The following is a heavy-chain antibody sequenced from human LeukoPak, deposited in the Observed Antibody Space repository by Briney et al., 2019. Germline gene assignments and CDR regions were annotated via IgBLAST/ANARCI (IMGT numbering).Heavy chain of an antibody. Sequence: GGSLRLSCAASGFTFSSYAMSWVRQAPGKGLEWVSAISGSGGSTYYADSVKGRFTISRDNSKNTLYLQMNSLRAEDTAAYYCAQRVYSGSYDYWGQGTLVTVSS. V-gene: IGHV3-23*01. CDR2: ISGSGGST. J-gene: IGHJ4*02. D-gene: IGHD1-26*01. CDR1: GFTFSSYA. CDR3: AQRVYSGSYDY.